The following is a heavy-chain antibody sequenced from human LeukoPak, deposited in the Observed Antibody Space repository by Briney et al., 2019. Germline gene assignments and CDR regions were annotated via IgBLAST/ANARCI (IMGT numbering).Heavy chain of an antibody. CDR2: ITSNGNSV. CDR1: GFTFSDYY. J-gene: IGHJ4*02. D-gene: IGHD3-3*01. Sequence: PGGSLRLSCAASGFTFSDYYMGWIRQAPGKRLEWISYITSNGNSVYYAASVKGRFTISRDNAKNSLYLQVNSLTAEDAAVYYCARAGVDSSGYYYQGFDYWGQGTQVTVSS. CDR3: ARAGVDSSGYYYQGFDY. V-gene: IGHV3-11*04.